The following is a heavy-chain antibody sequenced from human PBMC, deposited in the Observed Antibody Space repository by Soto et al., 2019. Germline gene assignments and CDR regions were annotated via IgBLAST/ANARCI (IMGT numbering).Heavy chain of an antibody. CDR2: ISGSGGST. Sequence: PGGSLRLSCAASGFTFSSYAMSWVRQAPGKGLEWVSAISGSGGSTYYADSVKGRFTISRDNSKNTLYLQINSLRAEDTAVYYCAKDLYILTGRNWFDPWGQGTLVTVSS. D-gene: IGHD3-9*01. J-gene: IGHJ5*02. CDR1: GFTFSSYA. V-gene: IGHV3-23*01. CDR3: AKDLYILTGRNWFDP.